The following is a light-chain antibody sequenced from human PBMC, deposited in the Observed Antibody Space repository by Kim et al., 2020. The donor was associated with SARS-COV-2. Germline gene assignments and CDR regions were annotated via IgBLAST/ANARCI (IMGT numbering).Light chain of an antibody. Sequence: PAYLYCRSSQCRLYRNGYTYLEWYLQKPGQSPQLLIYLDSNRDSGVPDRLSGSGSGTDFTLKSSRVEAEEVGVYYCMQAVQTPVTFGQGTRLEIK. J-gene: IGKJ5*01. V-gene: IGKV2-28*01. CDR1: QCRLYRNGYTY. CDR3: MQAVQTPVT. CDR2: LDS.